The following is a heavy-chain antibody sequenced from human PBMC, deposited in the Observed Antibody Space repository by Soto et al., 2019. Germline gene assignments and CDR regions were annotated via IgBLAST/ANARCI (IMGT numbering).Heavy chain of an antibody. D-gene: IGHD1-26*01. CDR2: INSGEGKT. J-gene: IGHJ4*02. V-gene: IGHV1-3*01. CDR1: GYTFTSYA. CDR3: ARGSGSHFPYFDH. Sequence: QVQLAQSGAGVKKPGASVKVPCKASGYTFTSYAMHWVRQDTGQRLEWMGWINSGEGKTKYSQKLQGRVTISRDTSASIVYMELSSLRSEDTAVYYCARGSGSHFPYFDHWGQGILVTVSS.